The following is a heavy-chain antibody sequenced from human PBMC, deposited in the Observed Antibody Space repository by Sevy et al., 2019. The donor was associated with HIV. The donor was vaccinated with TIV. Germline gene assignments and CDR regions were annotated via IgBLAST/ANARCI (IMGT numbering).Heavy chain of an antibody. CDR3: ARDMSTTVAFDI. Sequence: GGSLRLSCAASGFTFSNYWMHWVRRAPGKGLVWVSRISSDGTNTIYADSVKGRFTLSRDNAKNTLYLHMTSLTAEDTAMYYCARDMSTTVAFDIWGHGTMVTVSS. CDR2: ISSDGTNT. D-gene: IGHD4-17*01. V-gene: IGHV3-74*01. J-gene: IGHJ3*02. CDR1: GFTFSNYW.